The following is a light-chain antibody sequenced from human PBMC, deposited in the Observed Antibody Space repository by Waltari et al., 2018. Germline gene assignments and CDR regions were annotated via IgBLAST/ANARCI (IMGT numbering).Light chain of an antibody. CDR3: QQSYSTPPLT. V-gene: IGKV3-20*01. CDR2: GAS. Sequence: EIVLTQSPGTLSLSPGERSTLPCRASQSVSSSYLAWYQQKPGQAPRLLIYGASSRATGIPDRFSGSGSGTDFTLTISRLEPEDFAVYYCQQSYSTPPLTFGGGTKVEIK. CDR1: QSVSSSY. J-gene: IGKJ4*01.